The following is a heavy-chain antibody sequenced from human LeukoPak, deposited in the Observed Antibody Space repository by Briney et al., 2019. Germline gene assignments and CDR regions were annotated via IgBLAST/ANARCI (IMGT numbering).Heavy chain of an antibody. V-gene: IGHV3-7*01. CDR2: MRRDGNEI. D-gene: IGHD3-10*01. CDR3: AKFKGHYGDSEYYFDY. CDR1: GFTFSTYW. J-gene: IGHJ4*02. Sequence: GGSLRLSCSASGFTFSTYWMSWVRQAPGKGLEWVANMRRDGNEIYYLDSVRGRFTISRDNAKNSLYLQMNSLRAEDTAVYYCAKFKGHYGDSEYYFDYWGQGTLVTVSS.